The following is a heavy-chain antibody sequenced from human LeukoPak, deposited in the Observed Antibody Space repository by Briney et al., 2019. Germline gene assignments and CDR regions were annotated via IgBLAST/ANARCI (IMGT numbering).Heavy chain of an antibody. CDR2: IYHSGST. Sequence: SPSETLSLTCAVSGDSISSSNWWSWVRQPPGKGLEWIGEIYHSGSTNYNPSLKSRVTISVDKSKNQFSLKLSSVTAADTAVYYCARDTLGATKAPNGFDYWGQGTLVTVSS. V-gene: IGHV4-4*02. J-gene: IGHJ4*02. CDR3: ARDTLGATKAPNGFDY. D-gene: IGHD1-26*01. CDR1: GDSISSSNW.